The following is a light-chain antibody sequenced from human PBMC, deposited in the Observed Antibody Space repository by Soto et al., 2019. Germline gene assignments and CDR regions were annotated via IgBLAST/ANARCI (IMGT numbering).Light chain of an antibody. CDR2: DAS. J-gene: IGKJ5*01. V-gene: IGKV3-11*01. CDR1: QSFSSN. Sequence: EVVMTQSPTTLSVSPGERATLSCRASQSFSSNLSWYQHKPGQAPRLLIYDASDRATGIPGRFSGSGSGTDFTLTISSLEPEDFAVYYCQQHSNWPPITFGQGTRLEIK. CDR3: QQHSNWPPIT.